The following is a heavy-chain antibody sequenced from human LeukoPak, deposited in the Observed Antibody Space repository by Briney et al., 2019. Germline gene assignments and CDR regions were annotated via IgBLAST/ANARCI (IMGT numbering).Heavy chain of an antibody. CDR3: ARYDFWSGYYFDY. J-gene: IGHJ4*02. CDR1: GYTFTGYY. Sequence: ASVKVSCKASGYTFTGYYMHWVRQAPGQGLEWMGWINPNSGGTNYAQKFQGRVTMTRDTSISTAYMELSRLRSDDTAVYYCARYDFWSGYYFDYWGQGTLVTVSS. CDR2: INPNSGGT. D-gene: IGHD3-3*01. V-gene: IGHV1-2*02.